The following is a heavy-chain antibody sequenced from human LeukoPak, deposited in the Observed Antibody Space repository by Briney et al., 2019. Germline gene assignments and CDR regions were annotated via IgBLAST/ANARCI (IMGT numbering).Heavy chain of an antibody. CDR3: ARVMVQLERSDAFDI. J-gene: IGHJ3*02. D-gene: IGHD1-1*01. CDR1: GFTFSSYW. V-gene: IGHV3-7*01. Sequence: GGSLRLSCAASGFTFSSYWMSWVRQPPGKGLEWVANIKQDGSEKYYVDSVKGRFTISRDNAKNSLYLQMNSLRAEDTAVYYCARVMVQLERSDAFDIWGQGTMVTVSS. CDR2: IKQDGSEK.